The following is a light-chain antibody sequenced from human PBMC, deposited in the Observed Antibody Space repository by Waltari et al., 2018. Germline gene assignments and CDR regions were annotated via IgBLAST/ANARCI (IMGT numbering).Light chain of an antibody. CDR3: LQYYSRPYT. Sequence: DIVMTQSPDSLAVSLGERATINCRSSQPVLYSSNSKNYLAWYQQKPGQTPKLLVYWASNRESGVPDRVSGSGSGTDFTLTISSLQAEDVAVYFCLQYYSRPYTFGQGTKLDIK. J-gene: IGKJ2*01. V-gene: IGKV4-1*01. CDR1: QPVLYSSNSKNY. CDR2: WAS.